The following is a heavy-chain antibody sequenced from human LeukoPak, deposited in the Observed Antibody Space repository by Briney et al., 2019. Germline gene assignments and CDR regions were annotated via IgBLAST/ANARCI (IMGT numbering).Heavy chain of an antibody. J-gene: IGHJ3*02. V-gene: IGHV4-61*01. D-gene: IGHD3-10*01. Sequence: PSETLSVTSTVPLASLSRGSCYWSWIRQPPRKGLGWIGYIYYTGSTNYNPSLKSRVSISIDTSKSQFSLKLNSVTAADTAVYYCAREEWYGAGSYYQRAFDIWGQGTMVTVSS. CDR3: AREEWYGAGSYYQRAFDI. CDR1: LASLSRGSCY. CDR2: IYYTGST.